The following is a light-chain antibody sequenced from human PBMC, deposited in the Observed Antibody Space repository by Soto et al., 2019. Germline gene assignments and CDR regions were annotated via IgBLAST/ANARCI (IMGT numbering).Light chain of an antibody. Sequence: QSALTQPRSVSGSPGQSVTISCTGTSSDVGGYNYVSLYQHHPGKAPKLIIYDVSKRPSGVPDRFSGSKSGNTASLTISGLQAEDEADYYCCSYAGSYTWVFGGGTKLTVL. CDR3: CSYAGSYTWV. J-gene: IGLJ2*01. CDR1: SSDVGGYNY. V-gene: IGLV2-11*01. CDR2: DVS.